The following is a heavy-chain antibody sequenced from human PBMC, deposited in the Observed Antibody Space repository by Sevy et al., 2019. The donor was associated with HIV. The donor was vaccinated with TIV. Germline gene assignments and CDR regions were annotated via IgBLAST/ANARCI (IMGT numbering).Heavy chain of an antibody. D-gene: IGHD2-8*01. J-gene: IGHJ4*02. CDR3: ARDGEYCTNGVCSWGLFDY. V-gene: IGHV3-33*01. CDR2: IWYDESNK. CDR1: GFTFSSYG. Sequence: SLRLSCAVSGFTFSSYGMHWVRQAPGKGLERVAGIWYDESNKYYADSVKGRFTFSRDNSKNTLYLQMNSLRAEDTAVYYCARDGEYCTNGVCSWGLFDYWGQGTLVTISS.